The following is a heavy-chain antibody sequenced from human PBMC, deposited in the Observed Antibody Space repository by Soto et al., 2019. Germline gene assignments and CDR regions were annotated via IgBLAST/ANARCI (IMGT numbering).Heavy chain of an antibody. CDR2: IYYSGST. J-gene: IGHJ4*02. Sequence: SETLSLTCTVSGGSISSYYWSWIRQPPGKGLEWIGYIYYSGSTKYNPSLKSRVTISVDTSKDQFSLRLTSVTAADTAVYYCARLGGYYQAFDSWGQGTLVTVSS. D-gene: IGHD3-22*01. CDR1: GGSISSYY. V-gene: IGHV4-59*08. CDR3: ARLGGYYQAFDS.